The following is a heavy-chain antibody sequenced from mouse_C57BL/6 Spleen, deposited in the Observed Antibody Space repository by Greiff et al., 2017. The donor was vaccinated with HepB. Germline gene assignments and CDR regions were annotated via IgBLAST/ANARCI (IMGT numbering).Heavy chain of an antibody. CDR2: ISSGGSYT. D-gene: IGHD1-1*02. Sequence: EVKLMESGGDLVKPGGSLKLSCAASGFTFSSYGMSWVRQTPDKRLEWVATISSGGSYTYYPDSVKGRFTISRDNAKNTLYLQLSSLKSEDTAMSYCAREGGGGYFDVWGTGTTVTVSS. V-gene: IGHV5-6*01. CDR1: GFTFSSYG. CDR3: AREGGGGYFDV. J-gene: IGHJ1*03.